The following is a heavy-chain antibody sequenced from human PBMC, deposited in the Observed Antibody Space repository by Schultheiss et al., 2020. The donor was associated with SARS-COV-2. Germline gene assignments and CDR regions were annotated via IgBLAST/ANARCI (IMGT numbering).Heavy chain of an antibody. CDR2: ISGSGGST. V-gene: IGHV3-23*01. D-gene: IGHD6-13*01. CDR3: AKIAAAGYYYGMDV. J-gene: IGHJ6*02. CDR1: GFTVSSNY. Sequence: GGSLRLSCAASGFTVSSNYMSWVRQAPGKGLEWVSAISGSGGSTYYADSVKGRFTISRDNSKNTLYLQMNSLRAEDTAVYYCAKIAAAGYYYGMDVWGQGTTVTVSS.